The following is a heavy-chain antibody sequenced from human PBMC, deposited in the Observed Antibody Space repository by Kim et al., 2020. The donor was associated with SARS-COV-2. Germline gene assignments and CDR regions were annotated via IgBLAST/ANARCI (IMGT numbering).Heavy chain of an antibody. CDR3: ARGGFGLYYDFWRGYYSY. D-gene: IGHD3-3*01. Sequence: GGSLRLSCAASGFTFSSYGMHWVRQAPGKGLEWVAVIWYDGSNKYYADSVKGRFTISRDNSKNTLYLQMNSQRAEDTAVYYCARGGFGLYYDFWRGYYSYWGQGTLVTVSS. CDR1: GFTFSSYG. V-gene: IGHV3-33*01. J-gene: IGHJ1*01. CDR2: IWYDGSNK.